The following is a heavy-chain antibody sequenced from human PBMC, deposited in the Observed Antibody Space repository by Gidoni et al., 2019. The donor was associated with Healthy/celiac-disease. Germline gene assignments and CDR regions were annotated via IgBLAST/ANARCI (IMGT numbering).Heavy chain of an antibody. J-gene: IGHJ3*02. CDR3: ARVTIAAAGTGVFAAFDI. V-gene: IGHV1-2*04. D-gene: IGHD6-13*01. CDR1: GYTFTGYY. CDR2: INPNSGGT. Sequence: QVQLVQSGAEVKKPGASVKVSCKASGYTFTGYYMHWVRQAPGQGLEWMGWINPNSGGTNYAQKFQGWVTMTRDTSISTAYMELSRLRSDDTAVYYCARVTIAAAGTGVFAAFDIWGQGTMVTVSS.